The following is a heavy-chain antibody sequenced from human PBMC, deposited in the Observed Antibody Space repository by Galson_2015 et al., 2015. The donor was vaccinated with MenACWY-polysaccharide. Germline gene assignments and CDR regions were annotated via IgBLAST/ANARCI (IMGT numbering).Heavy chain of an antibody. D-gene: IGHD5-24*01. V-gene: IGHV3-21*01. J-gene: IGHJ4*02. CDR3: ARGRDGYNSDY. CDR1: GFTFSSYS. Sequence: SLRLSCAASGFTFSSYSMNWFRQAPGKGLEWVSSISTSSSYIYYADSVKGRFIISRANARNSLDLQMNSLRAEDTAVYYCARGRDGYNSDYWGQGTLVTVSS. CDR2: ISTSSSYI.